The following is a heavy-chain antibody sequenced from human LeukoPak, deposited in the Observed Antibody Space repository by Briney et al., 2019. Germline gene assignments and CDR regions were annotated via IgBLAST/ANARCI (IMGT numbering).Heavy chain of an antibody. Sequence: GRSLSLSCAASGFTFGSYGMHWVRQAPGKGLEWEAVIWYEGSNKYYAASVKGRFTISRDNSKNTLYLQMNSLRAEDTAVYYCARAPYSSSWYNWFDPWGQGTLVTVSS. CDR2: IWYEGSNK. D-gene: IGHD6-13*01. CDR3: ARAPYSSSWYNWFDP. CDR1: GFTFGSYG. V-gene: IGHV3-33*01. J-gene: IGHJ5*02.